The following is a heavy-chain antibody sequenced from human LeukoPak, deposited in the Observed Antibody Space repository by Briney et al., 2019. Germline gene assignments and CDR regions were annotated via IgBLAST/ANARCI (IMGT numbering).Heavy chain of an antibody. V-gene: IGHV4-34*01. CDR1: GGSFSGYY. CDR3: ARLRVSYGYTDY. J-gene: IGHJ4*02. D-gene: IGHD5-18*01. Sequence: SETLSLTCAVYGGSFSGYYWSWIRQPPGKGLEWIGEINHSGSTNYNPSLKSRVTISVDTSKNQFSLKLSSATAADTAVYYCARLRVSYGYTDYWGQGTLVTVSS. CDR2: INHSGST.